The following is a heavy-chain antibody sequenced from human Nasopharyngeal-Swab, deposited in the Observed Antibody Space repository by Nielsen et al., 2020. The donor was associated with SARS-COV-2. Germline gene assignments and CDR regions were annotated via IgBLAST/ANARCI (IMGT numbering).Heavy chain of an antibody. CDR2: ISYDGSNK. V-gene: IGHV3-30*18. CDR3: AKDAAMVRATYYYYMDV. D-gene: IGHD3-10*01. J-gene: IGHJ6*03. Sequence: VRQATGKGLEWVAVISYDGSNKYYADSVKGRFTISRGNSKNTLYLQMNSLRAEDTAVYYCAKDAAMVRATYYYYMDVWGKGTTVTVSS.